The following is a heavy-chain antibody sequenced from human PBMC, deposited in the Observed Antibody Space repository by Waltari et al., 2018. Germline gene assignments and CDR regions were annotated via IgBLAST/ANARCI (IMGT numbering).Heavy chain of an antibody. V-gene: IGHV3-74*01. CDR1: GFSFRNNW. CDR3: ARGGYSGYDWRAGGDY. CDR2: IDSDGSST. Sequence: EVQLMESGGGFVQPGGSLGLPWLVSGFSFRNNWRHWVRQGPGEGLVWVSRIDSDGSSTSYADSVKGRFTISRDNAKNTLYLQMNSLRAEDTAVYYCARGGYSGYDWRAGGDYWGQGTLVTVSS. J-gene: IGHJ4*02. D-gene: IGHD5-12*01.